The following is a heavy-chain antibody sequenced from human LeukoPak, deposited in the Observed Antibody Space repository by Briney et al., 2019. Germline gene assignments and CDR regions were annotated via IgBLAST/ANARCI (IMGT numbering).Heavy chain of an antibody. CDR3: TRGRYCSSTSCSPNWFDP. CDR1: GFTFSNAW. V-gene: IGHV3-15*01. J-gene: IGHJ5*02. D-gene: IGHD2-2*01. Sequence: GGSLRLSCAASGFTFSNAWMSWVRQAPGKGLEWVGRIKSKTDGGTTDYAAPVKGRFTISRDDSKNTLYLQMNSLKTEDTAVYHCTRGRYCSSTSCSPNWFDPWGQGTLVTVSS. CDR2: IKSKTDGGTT.